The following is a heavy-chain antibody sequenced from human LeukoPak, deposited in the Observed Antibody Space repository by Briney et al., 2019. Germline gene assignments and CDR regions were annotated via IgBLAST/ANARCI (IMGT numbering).Heavy chain of an antibody. J-gene: IGHJ3*02. CDR1: GGSISSYY. D-gene: IGHD3-22*01. CDR2: IYTSGST. Sequence: SETLSLTCTVSGGSISSYYWSWIRQPAGKGLEWIGRIYTSGSTNYNPSLKSRVTMSVDTSKNQFSLKLSSVTAADTAVYYCARWPGYYYDSSRDAFDIWGQGTMVTVSS. CDR3: ARWPGYYYDSSRDAFDI. V-gene: IGHV4-4*07.